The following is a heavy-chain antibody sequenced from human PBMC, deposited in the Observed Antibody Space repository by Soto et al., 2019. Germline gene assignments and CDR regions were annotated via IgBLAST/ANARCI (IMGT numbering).Heavy chain of an antibody. CDR2: IYYSGST. CDR3: ARDGSGWESDY. J-gene: IGHJ4*02. Sequence: SSETLSLTCTVSGGSISSYYWSWIRQPPGKGLEWIGYIYYSGSTNYNPSLKSRVTISVDTSKNQFSLKLSSVTAADTAVYYCARDGSGWESDYWGQGTLVTVSS. D-gene: IGHD6-19*01. V-gene: IGHV4-59*01. CDR1: GGSISSYY.